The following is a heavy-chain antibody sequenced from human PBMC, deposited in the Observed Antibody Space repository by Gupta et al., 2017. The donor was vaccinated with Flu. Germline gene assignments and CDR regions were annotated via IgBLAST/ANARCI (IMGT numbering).Heavy chain of an antibody. J-gene: IGHJ3*02. D-gene: IGHD2-2*01. CDR2: ISGSGGST. V-gene: IGHV3-23*01. Sequence: MSWVRQAPGKGLEWASAISGSGGSTYYADSVKGRFTISRDNSKNTLYLQMNSLRAEDTAVYYCAKDYCSSTSCLLRAFDIWGQGTILTVSS. CDR3: AKDYCSSTSCLLRAFDI.